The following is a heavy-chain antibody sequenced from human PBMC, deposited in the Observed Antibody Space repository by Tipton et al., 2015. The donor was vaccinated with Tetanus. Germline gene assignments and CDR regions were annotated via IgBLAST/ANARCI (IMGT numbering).Heavy chain of an antibody. CDR3: ARLRVYCSTACYSREDY. Sequence: SLRLSCAASGSTFRNYGMHWVRQAPGKGLEWVANIKEDGSEMYYADSVKGRFTISRDNARNSLSVHMNSLTAEDTAVYYCARLRVYCSTACYSREDYWGQGTLVTVSS. D-gene: IGHD2/OR15-2a*01. J-gene: IGHJ4*02. CDR2: IKEDGSEM. V-gene: IGHV3-7*01. CDR1: GSTFRNYG.